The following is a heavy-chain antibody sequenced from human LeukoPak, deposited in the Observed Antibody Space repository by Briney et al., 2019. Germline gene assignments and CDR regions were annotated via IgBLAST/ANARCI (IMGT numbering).Heavy chain of an antibody. J-gene: IGHJ3*02. D-gene: IGHD3-3*01. CDR2: IKRDGSEK. CDR1: GFTFSSYW. Sequence: PGGSLRLSCAASGFTFSSYWMSWVRQAPGKGLEWVANIKRDGSEKYYVDSVKGRFTISRDNAKNSLYLQMNSLRAEDTAVYYCARDGFWSGYDAFDIWGQGTMVTVSS. CDR3: ARDGFWSGYDAFDI. V-gene: IGHV3-7*01.